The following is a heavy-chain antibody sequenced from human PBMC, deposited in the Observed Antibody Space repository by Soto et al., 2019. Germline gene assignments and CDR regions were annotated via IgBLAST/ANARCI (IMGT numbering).Heavy chain of an antibody. CDR1: GGSISSYH. V-gene: IGHV4-59*01. J-gene: IGHJ6*03. CDR3: ARDRRDIVVVPAATDYYYYYMDV. Sequence: ETLSLTCNVSGGSISSYHWSWIRQPPGKGLEWIGYIYYSGSTNYNPSLKSRVTISVDTSKNQFSLKLSSVTAADTAVYYCARDRRDIVVVPAATDYYYYYMDVWGKGTTVTVS. CDR2: IYYSGST. D-gene: IGHD2-2*01.